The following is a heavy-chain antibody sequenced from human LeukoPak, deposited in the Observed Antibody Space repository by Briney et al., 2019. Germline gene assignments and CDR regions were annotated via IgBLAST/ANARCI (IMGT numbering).Heavy chain of an antibody. D-gene: IGHD5-12*01. CDR2: IYYSGST. CDR1: GGSINSYY. Sequence: SETLSLTCTVSGGSINSYYWSWLRQPPGKGLEWIGFIYYSGSTHYKSSLKSRVTISVDTSKNQFSLRLSSVTAADTAVYYCARGGYSGYDYWGQGTLVTVSS. J-gene: IGHJ4*02. V-gene: IGHV4-59*08. CDR3: ARGGYSGYDY.